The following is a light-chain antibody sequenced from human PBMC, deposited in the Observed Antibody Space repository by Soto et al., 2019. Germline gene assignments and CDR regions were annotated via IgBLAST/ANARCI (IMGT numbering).Light chain of an antibody. CDR3: NSYTSSSTPYVV. CDR2: DVS. J-gene: IGLJ2*01. V-gene: IGLV2-14*03. Sequence: ALTQPASVSGSPGQSITISCTGASSDIGGYNYVSWYQQHPGKAPKLLIYDVSNRPSGVSNRFSGSKSGNTASLTISGLQAEDEADYYCNSYTSSSTPYVVFGGGTKLTVL. CDR1: SSDIGGYNY.